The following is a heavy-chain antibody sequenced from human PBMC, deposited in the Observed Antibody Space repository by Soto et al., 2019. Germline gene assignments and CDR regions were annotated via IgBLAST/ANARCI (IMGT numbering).Heavy chain of an antibody. D-gene: IGHD6-6*01. CDR3: ARVIAARSHFDY. CDR2: INAGNGNT. V-gene: IGHV1-3*01. J-gene: IGHJ4*02. Sequence: QVPLVQSGAEVKKPGASVKVSCKASGYTFTSYGISWVRQAPGQRLEWMGWINAGNGNTKYSQKFQGRVTITRDTSASTAYMELSSLRSEDTAVYYCARVIAARSHFDYWGQGTLVTVSS. CDR1: GYTFTSYG.